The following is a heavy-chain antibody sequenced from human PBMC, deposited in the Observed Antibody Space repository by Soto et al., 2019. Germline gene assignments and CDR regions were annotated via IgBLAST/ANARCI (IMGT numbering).Heavy chain of an antibody. CDR1: GASISRTSSY. CDR3: ARRANVPSWYFDL. J-gene: IGHJ2*01. D-gene: IGHD3-10*02. Sequence: QVQLQESGPGLVKPSETLSLTCTVSGASISRTSSYWGWIRQPPGKALEWIASINYSVTTYYNPSLKSRVTMSVDTSRNQFSLRLTSVPAADTGIYFCARRANVPSWYFDLWGREKPVIVSS. CDR2: INYSVTT. V-gene: IGHV4-39*01.